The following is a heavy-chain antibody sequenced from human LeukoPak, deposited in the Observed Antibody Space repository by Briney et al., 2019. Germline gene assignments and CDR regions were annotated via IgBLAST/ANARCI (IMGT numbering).Heavy chain of an antibody. CDR2: IYYSGST. CDR3: ARVYLGSSWFVDY. Sequence: PSETLSLTCTVSGGSISSSSYYWGWIRQPPGKGLEWIGSIYYSGSTYYNPSLKSRVTISVDTSKNQFSLKLGSVTAADTAVYYCARVYLGSSWFVDYWGQGTLVTVSS. CDR1: GGSISSSSYY. D-gene: IGHD6-13*01. V-gene: IGHV4-39*07. J-gene: IGHJ4*02.